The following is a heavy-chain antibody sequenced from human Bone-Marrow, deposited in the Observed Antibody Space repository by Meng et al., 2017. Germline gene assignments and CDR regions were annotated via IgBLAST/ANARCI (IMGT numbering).Heavy chain of an antibody. CDR1: GYTFTSYG. V-gene: IGHV1-18*01. CDR2: ISAYNGNT. CDR3: AFWSGYPQPYYYYGMDV. D-gene: IGHD3-3*01. Sequence: ASVKVSCKASGYTFTSYGISWVRQAPGQGLEWMGWISAYNGNTNYAQKLQGRVTMTTDTSTSTAYMELRSLRSDDTAVYYCAFWSGYPQPYYYYGMDVWGQGTTVTVSS. J-gene: IGHJ6*02.